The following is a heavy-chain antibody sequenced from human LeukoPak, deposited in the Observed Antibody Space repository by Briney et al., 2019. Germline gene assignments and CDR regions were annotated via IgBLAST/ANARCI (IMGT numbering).Heavy chain of an antibody. V-gene: IGHV3-23*01. J-gene: IGHJ3*02. CDR2: ISGSGGST. Sequence: GGSLRLSCAASGFTFSSYAMSWVRQAPGKGLEWVSAISGSGGSTYYADSVKGRFTISRDNSKNTLYLQMNSLRAEDTAVYYCAKDRVPGETEGVDAFDIWGQGTMVTVSS. D-gene: IGHD7-27*01. CDR3: AKDRVPGETEGVDAFDI. CDR1: GFTFSSYA.